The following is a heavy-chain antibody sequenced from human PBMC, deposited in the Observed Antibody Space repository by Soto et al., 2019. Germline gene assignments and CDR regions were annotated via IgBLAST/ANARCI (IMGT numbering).Heavy chain of an antibody. CDR3: VKGIYSSSYSEFDY. D-gene: IGHD6-13*01. Sequence: GGSLRLSCSASGFSFSSYAIHWVRQAPGKGLEYVSAISSNGGSTYYADSVKGRFTISRDNSKNTLYLQMSSLRAEDTAVYYCVKGIYSSSYSEFDYWGQGTLVTVSS. CDR2: ISSNGGST. J-gene: IGHJ4*02. V-gene: IGHV3-64D*08. CDR1: GFSFSSYA.